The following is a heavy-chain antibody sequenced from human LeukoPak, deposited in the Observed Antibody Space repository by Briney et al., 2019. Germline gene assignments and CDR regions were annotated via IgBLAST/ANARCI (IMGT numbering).Heavy chain of an antibody. J-gene: IGHJ6*02. D-gene: IGHD4-17*01. CDR1: GFTFSSYE. CDR2: ISSSGSTI. V-gene: IGHV3-48*03. Sequence: GGSLRLSCAASGFTFSSYEMNWVRQAPGKGLEWVSYISSSGSTIYYADSVKGRFTISKDNAKNSLYLQMNSLRAEDTAVYYCARDMTTVATPGSDYYYGMDVWGQGTTVTVSS. CDR3: ARDMTTVATPGSDYYYGMDV.